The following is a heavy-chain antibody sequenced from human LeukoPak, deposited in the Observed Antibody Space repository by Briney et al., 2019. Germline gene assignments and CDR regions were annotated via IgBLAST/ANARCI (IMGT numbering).Heavy chain of an antibody. CDR2: IYYSGSS. CDR1: GGSISSYY. D-gene: IGHD5-18*01. CDR3: ARDNRGYSYGSSVYYYYMDV. J-gene: IGHJ6*03. V-gene: IGHV4-59*01. Sequence: SETLSLTCTVSGGSISSYYWSWIRQPPGKGLEWIGYIYYSGSSNHNPSLKSRVTISVDTSKNQFSLKLSSVTAADTAVYYCARDNRGYSYGSSVYYYYMDVWGKGTTVTVSS.